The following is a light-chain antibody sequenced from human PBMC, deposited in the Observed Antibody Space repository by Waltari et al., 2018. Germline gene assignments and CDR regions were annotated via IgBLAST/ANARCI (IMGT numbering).Light chain of an antibody. CDR1: SSDIGRYDI. J-gene: IGLJ3*02. V-gene: IGLV2-23*02. CDR2: DVS. Sequence: QSALTQPASVSGSPGQSVTISCTGASSDIGRYDIVSWYQQHPGNAPKLIICDVSKRPSGVSGRCSGSKSGDTASLTISGLQFEDEADYYCCSYAGNYIWVFGGGTRLTVL. CDR3: CSYAGNYIWV.